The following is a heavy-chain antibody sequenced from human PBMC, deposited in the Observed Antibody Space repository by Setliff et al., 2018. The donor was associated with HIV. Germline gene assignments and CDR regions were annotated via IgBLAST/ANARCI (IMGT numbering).Heavy chain of an antibody. V-gene: IGHV4-61*09. J-gene: IGHJ5*02. CDR2: IYTSGST. CDR1: GGSISSGSYY. Sequence: PSETLSLTCTVSGGSISSGSYYWSWIRQPAGKGLEWIGHIYTSGSTNYNPSLKSRVTISVDTSKNQFSLKLSSVTAADTAAYYCARERSALLWKNWFDPWGQGTLVTVSS. D-gene: IGHD3-10*01. CDR3: ARERSALLWKNWFDP.